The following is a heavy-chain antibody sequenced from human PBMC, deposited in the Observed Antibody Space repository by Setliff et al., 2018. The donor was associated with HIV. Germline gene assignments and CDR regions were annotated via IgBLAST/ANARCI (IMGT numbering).Heavy chain of an antibody. CDR3: ARGNSRRLRVHYYYYYMDV. CDR1: GGSISSGNYY. J-gene: IGHJ6*03. D-gene: IGHD4-17*01. Sequence: SETLSLTCTVSGGSISSGNYYWSWIRQPAGKGLEGIGHIYTSGNTNHNPSLKSRVTISVDTSENQFSLKLSSVTAADTAVYYCARGNSRRLRVHYYYYYMDVWGKGTTVTVSS. CDR2: IYTSGNT. V-gene: IGHV4-61*09.